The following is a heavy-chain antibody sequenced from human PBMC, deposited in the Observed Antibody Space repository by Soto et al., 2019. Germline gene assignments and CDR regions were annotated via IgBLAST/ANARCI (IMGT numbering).Heavy chain of an antibody. D-gene: IGHD2-2*01. CDR2: IYYSGST. CDR1: GGSISSGDYY. CDR3: ARLPREKCSSTSCYWPYYFVY. V-gene: IGHV4-30-4*01. J-gene: IGHJ4*02. Sequence: SETLSLTCTVSGGSISSGDYYWSWIRQPPGKGLEWIGYIYYSGSTYYNPSLKSRVTISVDTSKNQFSLKLSSVTAADTAVYYCARLPREKCSSTSCYWPYYFVYWGQGTLVTVTP.